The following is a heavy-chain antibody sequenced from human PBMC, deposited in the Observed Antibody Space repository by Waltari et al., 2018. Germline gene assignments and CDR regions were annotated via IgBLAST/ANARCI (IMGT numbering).Heavy chain of an antibody. CDR3: APLPGGSGQTFDY. J-gene: IGHJ4*02. D-gene: IGHD3-10*01. CDR1: GYTFIDYF. V-gene: IGHV1-69-2*01. CDR2: IDPEDGET. Sequence: EVQLVHSGAEVKKPGATVNISCKAAGYTFIDYFMHWVQQAPGKGLEWVGRIDPEDGETVYAEKFQGRVTITADTSTDTSYLELSSLRSDDTAVYYCAPLPGGSGQTFDYWGQGTLLTVSS.